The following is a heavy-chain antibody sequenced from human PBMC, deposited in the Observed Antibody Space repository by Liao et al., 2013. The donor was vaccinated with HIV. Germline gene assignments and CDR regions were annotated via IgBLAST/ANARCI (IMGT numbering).Heavy chain of an antibody. J-gene: IGHJ4*02. CDR2: INHSGST. V-gene: IGHV4-39*07. CDR1: GGSISSGSHY. Sequence: QVQLQESGPGLVKPSETLSLTCTVSGGSISSGSHYCSWIRQPPGKGLEWIGEINHSGSTNYNPSLKSRVTISADTSKNQFSLNMTSVTAADTAVYYCARGYSPPYYHYVWGSYRYPYFDYWGQGTLVTVSS. D-gene: IGHD3-16*02. CDR3: ARGYSPPYYHYVWGSYRYPYFDY.